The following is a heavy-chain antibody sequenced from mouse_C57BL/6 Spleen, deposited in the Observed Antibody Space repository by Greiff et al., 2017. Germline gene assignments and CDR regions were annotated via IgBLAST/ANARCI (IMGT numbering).Heavy chain of an antibody. CDR3: ARRTTVVAPYVDY. D-gene: IGHD1-1*01. CDR1: GYTFTSYW. J-gene: IGHJ2*01. CDR2: IDPSDSYT. Sequence: QVQLQQPGAELVMPGASVKLSCKASGYTFTSYWMHWVKQRPGQGLEWIGEIDPSDSYTNYNQKLKGKSTLTVDKSSSTAYMQLSSLTSEDSAVYYCARRTTVVAPYVDYWGQGTTLTVSS. V-gene: IGHV1-69*01.